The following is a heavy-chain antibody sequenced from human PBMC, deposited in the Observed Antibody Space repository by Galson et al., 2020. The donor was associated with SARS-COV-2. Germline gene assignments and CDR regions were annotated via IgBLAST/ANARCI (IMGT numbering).Heavy chain of an antibody. J-gene: IGHJ6*02. CDR3: ATEVVTMVRGVIKKVYYGMDV. Sequence: ASETLSLTCTVSGGSISSSSYYWGWIRQPPGTGLEWLGSIYYSARTYYNPSLKSRVTISVDTSKNQFSLKLSSVTAADTAVYYCATEVVTMVRGVIKKVYYGMDVWGQGTTVTVSS. CDR1: GGSISSSSYY. D-gene: IGHD3-10*01. V-gene: IGHV4-39*01. CDR2: IYYSART.